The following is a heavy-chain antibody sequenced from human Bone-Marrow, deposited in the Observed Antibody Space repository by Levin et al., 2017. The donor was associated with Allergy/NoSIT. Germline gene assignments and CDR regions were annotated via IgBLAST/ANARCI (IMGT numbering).Heavy chain of an antibody. Sequence: LSLTCAASGFTFEDYAMHWVRQAPGKGLAWVSSITHNGANIDYAASVRGRFTISRDNAKSSLYLQMNSLRADDTAVYFCVRGSGHVIKNWGQGTLVTVSS. D-gene: IGHD1-26*01. CDR1: GFTFEDYA. CDR3: VRGSGHVIKN. V-gene: IGHV3-9*01. CDR2: ITHNGANI. J-gene: IGHJ4*02.